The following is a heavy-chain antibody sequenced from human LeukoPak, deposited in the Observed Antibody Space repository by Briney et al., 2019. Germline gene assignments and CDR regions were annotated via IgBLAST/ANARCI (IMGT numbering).Heavy chain of an antibody. Sequence: SEILSFTCTVSGGSISSGGYYCSWIRQHPGKGLEWIGYIYYSGSTYYNPSLKSRVTISVDTSKNQFSLKLSSVTAADTAVYYCAREAGDWSGSGYYMDVWGKGTTVTVSS. CDR3: AREAGDWSGSGYYMDV. J-gene: IGHJ6*03. CDR2: IYYSGST. V-gene: IGHV4-31*03. CDR1: GGSISSGGYY. D-gene: IGHD3-3*01.